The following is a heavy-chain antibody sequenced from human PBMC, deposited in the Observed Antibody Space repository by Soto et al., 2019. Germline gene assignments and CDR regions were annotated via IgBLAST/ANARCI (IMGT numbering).Heavy chain of an antibody. V-gene: IGHV3-23*01. CDR2: ISGSGGST. D-gene: IGHD4-17*01. CDR3: AKRTVGWYFDL. J-gene: IGHJ2*01. CDR1: GFTFSSYA. Sequence: EVQLLESGGGLVQPGGSLRLSCAASGFTFSSYAMSWVRQAPGKGLEWVSVISGSGGSTYSADSVKGRFTISRDNSKNTLCLQMNSLRAEDTAVYYCAKRTVGWYFDLWGRGTLVTVSS.